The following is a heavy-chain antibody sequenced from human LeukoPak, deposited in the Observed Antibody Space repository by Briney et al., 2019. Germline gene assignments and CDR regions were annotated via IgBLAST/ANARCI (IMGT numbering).Heavy chain of an antibody. D-gene: IGHD6-6*01. Sequence: GGSLRLSCAASGFTFSSYWISWVRQAPGKGLEWVANIKQDGSEKYYVDSVKGRFTISRDNAKNSLYLQMNSLRAEDTAVYYCARDRAAPEDYWGQGTLVTVSS. CDR1: GFTFSSYW. CDR3: ARDRAAPEDY. CDR2: IKQDGSEK. V-gene: IGHV3-7*01. J-gene: IGHJ4*02.